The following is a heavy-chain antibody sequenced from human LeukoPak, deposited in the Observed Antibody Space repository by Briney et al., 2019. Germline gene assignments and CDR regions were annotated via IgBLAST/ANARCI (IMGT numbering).Heavy chain of an antibody. CDR1: GFAFQEYW. J-gene: IGHJ4*02. V-gene: IGHV3-23*01. Sequence: GGSLRLSCVTSGFAFQEYWMVWVRQAPGKGLEWVSAISGGGGSTYYADSVKGRFTISRDNSKTTLFLQMDRLRAEDTAVYYCGKALAGAITFDFWGQGTLVTVSS. CDR2: ISGGGGST. D-gene: IGHD1-26*01. CDR3: GKALAGAITFDF.